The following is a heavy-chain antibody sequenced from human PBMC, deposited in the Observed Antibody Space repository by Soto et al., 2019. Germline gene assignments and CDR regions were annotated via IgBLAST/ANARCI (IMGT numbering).Heavy chain of an antibody. Sequence: EGSLRLSCAASGFTFGTYAMNWVRQAPGKGLEWVSGISGSGGNTYYTDSVKGRFTISRDNSKNTLYLQMNSLRADDTAVYYCAKDRSVDTRDWFDPWGQGTLVTVSS. CDR3: AKDRSVDTRDWFDP. D-gene: IGHD5-18*01. V-gene: IGHV3-23*01. CDR1: GFTFGTYA. J-gene: IGHJ5*02. CDR2: ISGSGGNT.